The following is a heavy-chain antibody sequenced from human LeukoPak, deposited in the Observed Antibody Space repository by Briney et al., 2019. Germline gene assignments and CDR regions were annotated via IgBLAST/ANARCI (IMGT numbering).Heavy chain of an antibody. Sequence: SETLSLTCAVYGGSFSGYYWSWIRQPPGKGLEWIGEINHSGSTNYNPSLKSRVTISVDTSKNQFFLKLSSVTAADTAVYYCARASGTNAFDIWGQGTMVTVSS. CDR3: ARASGTNAFDI. CDR2: INHSGST. CDR1: GGSFSGYY. V-gene: IGHV4-34*01. D-gene: IGHD6-13*01. J-gene: IGHJ3*02.